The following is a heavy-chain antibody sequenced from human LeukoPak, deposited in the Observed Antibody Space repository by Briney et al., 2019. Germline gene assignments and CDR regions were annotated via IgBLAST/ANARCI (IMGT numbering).Heavy chain of an antibody. D-gene: IGHD6-25*01. J-gene: IGHJ6*03. CDR2: ITSRSSTI. CDR3: VRDEADPHFYYYMDV. CDR1: GFAFSTYT. Sequence: GGSLRLSCAASGFAFSTYTMNWVRQAPGKGLEWLSYITSRSSTIYYADSVKGRFTISRDNAKNSLYLQMNSLRAEDTAVYYCVRDEADPHFYYYMDVWGKGTTVTVSS. V-gene: IGHV3-48*04.